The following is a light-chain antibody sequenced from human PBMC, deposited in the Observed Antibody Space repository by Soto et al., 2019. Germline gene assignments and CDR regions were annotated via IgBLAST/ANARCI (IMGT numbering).Light chain of an antibody. CDR2: GAS. CDR3: QQYNTWWT. Sequence: EIVMTQSPATLSLSPGERATLSCRASQSVSNNLAWYQKKPGQAPRLLIYGASTRATGIPARFSGSGSGTEFTLTSRSLQAEDFAYYHWQQYNTWWTFGQGTRVDIK. CDR1: QSVSNN. V-gene: IGKV3-15*01. J-gene: IGKJ1*01.